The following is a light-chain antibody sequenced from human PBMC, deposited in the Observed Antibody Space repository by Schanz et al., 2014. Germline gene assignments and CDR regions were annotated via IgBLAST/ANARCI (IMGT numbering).Light chain of an antibody. V-gene: IGKV1-39*01. CDR1: QTISSY. Sequence: DIQMTQSPSSLSASVGDRVTITCRASQTISSYLNWYQHKPGKAPKLLIYAASSLQSGVPSRFSGSGSGTDFTLTISSLQPEDFATYYCQQSYSNVWTFGQGTKVEIK. J-gene: IGKJ1*01. CDR3: QQSYSNVWT. CDR2: AAS.